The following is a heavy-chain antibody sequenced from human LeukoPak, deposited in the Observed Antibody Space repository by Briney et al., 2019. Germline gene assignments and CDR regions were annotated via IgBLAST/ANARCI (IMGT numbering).Heavy chain of an antibody. Sequence: SEALSLTCAVSGGSISSSSWWSWVRQPPGKGLEWIGEIYHSGSTNYNPSLKSRVTISVDKSKNQISLKLTSVTAADTAVYYWGRKPPPHDAFDIWGQGTMVTVSS. V-gene: IGHV4-4*02. CDR3: GRKPPPHDAFDI. CDR2: IYHSGST. CDR1: GGSISSSSW. J-gene: IGHJ3*02.